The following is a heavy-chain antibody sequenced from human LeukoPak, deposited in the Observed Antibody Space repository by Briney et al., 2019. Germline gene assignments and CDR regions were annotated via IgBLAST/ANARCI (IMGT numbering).Heavy chain of an antibody. D-gene: IGHD2-2*01. CDR1: EFTFGSYG. CDR2: ISGSGGST. J-gene: IGHJ3*02. Sequence: PGGSLRLSCAASEFTFGSYGMSWVRQAPGKGLEWVSSISGSGGSTYYADSVKGRFTISRDNSKNTLYLQMNSLRAEDTAVYYCAKDEGYCSSTTCYLQAFDIWGQGTMVTVSS. V-gene: IGHV3-23*01. CDR3: AKDEGYCSSTTCYLQAFDI.